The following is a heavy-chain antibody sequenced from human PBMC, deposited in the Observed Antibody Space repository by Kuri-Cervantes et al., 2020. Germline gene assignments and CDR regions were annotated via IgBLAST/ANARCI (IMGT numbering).Heavy chain of an antibody. CDR2: ISSSSSYI. CDR1: GFTFSSYS. J-gene: IGHJ5*02. Sequence: GESLKISCAASGFTFSSYSMNWVRQAPGKGLEWVSSISSSSSYIYYADSVKGRFTISRDIVKSTVYLEMSGLRAEDTAVYYCARDPHYNDPSNGWLYFGFDPWGPGTRVTVSS. CDR3: ARDPHYNDPSNGWLYFGFDP. V-gene: IGHV3-21*06. D-gene: IGHD3-10*01.